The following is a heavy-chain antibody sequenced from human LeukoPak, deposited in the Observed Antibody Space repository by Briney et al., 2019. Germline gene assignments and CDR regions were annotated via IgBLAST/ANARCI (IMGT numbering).Heavy chain of an antibody. V-gene: IGHV4-4*07. J-gene: IGHJ4*02. CDR2: MFASGSY. CDR1: GGPITDYY. Sequence: PSETLSLTCTVSGGPITDYYWSWIRQPAGKKLEYIGRMFASGSYYYNPSFKGRVTMSVDTSKKQVSLNLASMTAADTAIYYCARDRPGSGSYYSHFDAWGQGILVTVSS. D-gene: IGHD3-22*01. CDR3: ARDRPGSGSYYSHFDA.